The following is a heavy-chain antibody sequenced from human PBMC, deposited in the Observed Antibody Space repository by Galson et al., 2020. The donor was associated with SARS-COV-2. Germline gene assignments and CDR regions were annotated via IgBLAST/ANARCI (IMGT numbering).Heavy chain of an antibody. CDR2: ISSTSSYI. D-gene: IGHD3-9*01. J-gene: IGHJ4*02. CDR1: GFTFSSYT. CDR3: ARARGGTYDVLSGYYKGVLDC. V-gene: IGHV3-21*01. Sequence: GESLKISCSASGFTFSSYTMTWVRQAPGKGLEWVSSISSTSSYIYYADSLKGRFTISRDDAWDSLYLQMNSLRAEDTAVYYCARARGGTYDVLSGYYKGVLDCWGQGTLVTVSS.